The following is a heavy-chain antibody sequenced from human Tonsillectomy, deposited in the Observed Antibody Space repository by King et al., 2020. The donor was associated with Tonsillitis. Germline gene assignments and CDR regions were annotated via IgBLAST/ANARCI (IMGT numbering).Heavy chain of an antibody. Sequence: QLQESGPGLVKPSETLSLTCTVSGGSISSYYWSWIRQPPGKGLEWLGCIYYNGSTNYNPSLKSRVTISVDTSKNQFSLKLISVTAADTAVYFCARDRSGFYYGSGSPAHWFDPWGQGTLVTVSS. V-gene: IGHV4-59*01. CDR3: ARDRSGFYYGSGSPAHWFDP. CDR1: GGSISSYY. CDR2: IYYNGST. D-gene: IGHD3-10*01. J-gene: IGHJ5*02.